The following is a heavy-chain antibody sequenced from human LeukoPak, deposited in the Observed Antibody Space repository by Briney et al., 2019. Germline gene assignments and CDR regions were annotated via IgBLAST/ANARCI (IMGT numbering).Heavy chain of an antibody. D-gene: IGHD6-19*01. V-gene: IGHV1-2*06. J-gene: IGHJ4*02. CDR1: GYTFTGYY. CDR2: INPNSGGT. Sequence: ASVKVSCKASGYTFTGYYMHWVRQAPGQGLEWMGRINPNSGGTNYAQKFQGRVTMTRDTSISTAYVELSRLRSDDTAVYYCAREKTVAGSKLFDYWGQGTLVTVSS. CDR3: AREKTVAGSKLFDY.